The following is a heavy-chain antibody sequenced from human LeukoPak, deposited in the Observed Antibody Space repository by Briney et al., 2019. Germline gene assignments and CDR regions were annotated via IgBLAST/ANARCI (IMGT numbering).Heavy chain of an antibody. CDR3: ATIIAVAGSFDY. CDR2: FDPEDGET. CDR1: GYTXTELS. D-gene: IGHD6-19*01. V-gene: IGHV1-24*01. J-gene: IGHJ4*02. Sequence: ASXXVSXKVXGYTXTELSMXXVRQAPGKGLEWMGGFDPEDGETIYAQKFQGRVTMTEDTSTDTAYMELSSLRSEDTAVYYCATIIAVAGSFDYWGQGTLVTVSS.